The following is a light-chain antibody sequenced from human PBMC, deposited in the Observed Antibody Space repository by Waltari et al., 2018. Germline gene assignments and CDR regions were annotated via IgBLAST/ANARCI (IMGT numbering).Light chain of an antibody. CDR3: QQYFSYPRT. CDR2: WVS. J-gene: IGKJ2*01. CDR1: QTVLYNYNNKNH. Sequence: DIVMTQSPDSLAVSLGERATINCKSSQTVLYNYNNKNHLAWFQQKPGQPPKLPISWVSTRESGVPDRFSGSGSGTAFTLTISNLQAEDEAVYYCQQYFSYPRTFGLGTKVEI. V-gene: IGKV4-1*01.